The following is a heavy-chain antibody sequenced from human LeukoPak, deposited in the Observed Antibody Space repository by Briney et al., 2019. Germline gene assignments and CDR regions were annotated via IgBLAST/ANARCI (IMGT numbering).Heavy chain of an antibody. D-gene: IGHD6-19*01. CDR2: IKEDGSEI. V-gene: IGHV3-7*01. CDR3: AREGSGRYVGTGAQS. CDR1: GFTFSNYW. Sequence: GGSLRLSCAASGFTFSNYWMSWVRQAPGKGLEWVANIKEDGSEIHYVDSVKGRFTISRDNAKNSLYLQMNSLRAEDTSMYYCAREGSGRYVGTGAQSWGRGTLVTLSS. J-gene: IGHJ5*02.